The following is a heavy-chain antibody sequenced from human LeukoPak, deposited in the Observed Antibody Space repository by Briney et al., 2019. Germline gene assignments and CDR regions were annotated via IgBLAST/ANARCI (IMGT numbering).Heavy chain of an antibody. CDR2: IKSKTDGGTT. Sequence: PGGSLRLSCAASGFTFTNAWMTWVRQAPGKGLEWIGRIKSKTDGGTTDYAASVEGRFTISRDDSKNMVFLQMNSLKTEDTAMYYCSTSPYWGQGTLVTVSS. CDR3: STSPY. CDR1: GFTFTNAW. J-gene: IGHJ4*02. V-gene: IGHV3-15*01.